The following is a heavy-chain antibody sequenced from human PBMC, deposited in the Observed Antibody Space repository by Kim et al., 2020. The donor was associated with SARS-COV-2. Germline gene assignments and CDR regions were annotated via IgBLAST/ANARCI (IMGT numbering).Heavy chain of an antibody. Sequence: GVSLRLSCAASGFTVSRNYMSWVRQAPGKGLERVSVIYSGGSTYYADSVKGRVTISRDNSKNTLYLQMNSLRAEDTAVYYGARLSSRWYRLDYWGQGTRV. CDR1: GFTVSRNY. J-gene: IGHJ4*02. V-gene: IGHV3-53*01. D-gene: IGHD6-19*01. CDR3: ARLSSRWYRLDY. CDR2: IYSGGST.